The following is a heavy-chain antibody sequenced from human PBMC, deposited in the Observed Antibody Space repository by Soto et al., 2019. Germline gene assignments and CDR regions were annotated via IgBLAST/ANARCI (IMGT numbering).Heavy chain of an antibody. CDR1: GFTFSDHY. D-gene: IGHD6-13*01. Sequence: EVQLVESGGGLVQPEGSLRLSCAASGFTFSDHYMDWVRQAPGKGLEWVGRIKNKANRYTTEYAAPVKGRFIIARDDSKNSVFLEMNPLKTDAPAVYYCTRVRVGSSPLSDYWGQGILVTVS. CDR2: IKNKANRYTT. CDR3: TRVRVGSSPLSDY. J-gene: IGHJ4*02. V-gene: IGHV3-72*01.